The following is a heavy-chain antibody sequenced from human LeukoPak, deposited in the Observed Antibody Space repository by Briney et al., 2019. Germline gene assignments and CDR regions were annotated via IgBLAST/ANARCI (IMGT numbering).Heavy chain of an antibody. V-gene: IGHV1-69*06. CDR2: IIPIFGTA. Sequence: SVKVSCKASGGTFSSYAISWVRQAPGQGLEWMGGIIPIFGTANYAQKFQGRVTMTEDTSTDTAYMELSSLRSEDTAVCYCATASTLWSASFDYWGQGTLVTVSS. CDR1: GGTFSSYA. D-gene: IGHD3-16*01. J-gene: IGHJ4*02. CDR3: ATASTLWSASFDY.